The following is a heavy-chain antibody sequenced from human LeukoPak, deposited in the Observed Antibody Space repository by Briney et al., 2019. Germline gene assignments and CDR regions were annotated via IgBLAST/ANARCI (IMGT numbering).Heavy chain of an antibody. CDR2: IYYSGST. V-gene: IGHV4-59*12. CDR1: GGSINSYY. D-gene: IGHD6-6*01. J-gene: IGHJ5*02. CDR3: ARSVALRFIAARPGNWFDP. Sequence: SETLSLTCTVSGGSINSYYWSWIRQPPGKGLEWIGYIYYSGSTNYNPSLKSRVTISVDTSKNQFSLKLSSVTAADTAVYFCARSVALRFIAARPGNWFDPWGQGTLVTVSS.